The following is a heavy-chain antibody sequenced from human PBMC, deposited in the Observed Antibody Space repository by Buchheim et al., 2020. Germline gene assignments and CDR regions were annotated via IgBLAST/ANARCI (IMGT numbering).Heavy chain of an antibody. J-gene: IGHJ5*02. V-gene: IGHV4-59*01. D-gene: IGHD7-27*01. CDR3: ARALGRTPWFDP. CDR2: ISYSGST. CDR1: AGSIDGYY. Sequence: QVQLQESGPGLVKPSETLSLTCTVSAGSIDGYYWSWIRQPPGKGLEWIGYISYSGSTNYNPSLKSRVTISVDMSKNHSSLKLSSVTAADTAVYYCARALGRTPWFDPWGQGTL.